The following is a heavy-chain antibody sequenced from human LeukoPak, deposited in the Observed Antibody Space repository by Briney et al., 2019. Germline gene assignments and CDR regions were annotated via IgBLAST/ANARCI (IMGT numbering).Heavy chain of an antibody. CDR1: GFTFSSYA. CDR3: AKDSSIVGATEFDY. Sequence: GASLRLSCAAAGFTFSSYAMSWVRQAPGKGLEWVSAISGSGGSTYYADSVNGRFTISRDKSKNTLYLQMNSLTAEDTAVYYCAKDSSIVGATEFDYGGQGTLVTVSS. CDR2: ISGSGGST. D-gene: IGHD1-26*01. V-gene: IGHV3-23*01. J-gene: IGHJ4*02.